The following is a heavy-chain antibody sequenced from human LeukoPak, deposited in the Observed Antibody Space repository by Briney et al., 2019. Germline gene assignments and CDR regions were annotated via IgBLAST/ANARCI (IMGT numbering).Heavy chain of an antibody. CDR1: GGSISTYY. D-gene: IGHD6-13*01. CDR2: IYYSGST. Sequence: PSETLSLTCTVSGGSISTYYWTWIRQPPGRGLDYIGYIYYSGSTNYNPSLKSRVTISVDTSKNQFSLKLSSVTAADTAAYYCARGSSSWYSRRGLYFDYWGQGTLVTVSS. CDR3: ARGSSSWYSRRGLYFDY. J-gene: IGHJ4*02. V-gene: IGHV4-59*12.